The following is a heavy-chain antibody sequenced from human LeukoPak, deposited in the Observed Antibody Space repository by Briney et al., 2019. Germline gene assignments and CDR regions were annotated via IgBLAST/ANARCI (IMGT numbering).Heavy chain of an antibody. CDR3: AREIYSGYDWYYFDY. CDR2: ISSTSSTI. D-gene: IGHD5-12*01. CDR1: GFSFSNYS. Sequence: GGSLRLSCAASGFSFSNYSMNWVRQAPGKGLEWVSYISSTSSTIYYADSVKGRFTISRDNSKNTLYLQMNSLRAEVTAVYYCAREIYSGYDWYYFDYWGQGTLVTVSS. V-gene: IGHV3-48*01. J-gene: IGHJ4*02.